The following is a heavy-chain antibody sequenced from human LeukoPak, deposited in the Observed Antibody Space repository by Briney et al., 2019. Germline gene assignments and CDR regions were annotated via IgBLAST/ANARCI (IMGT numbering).Heavy chain of an antibody. J-gene: IGHJ6*02. Sequence: SETLSLTCTVSGGSISLYYWSWIRQSPGKGLEWIGYIYYSGTTNYNPSLKSRVTISVDTSRNQFSLQLRSVTAADTAVYYCAREDPQTTVPEGMDVWGQGTTVIVSS. V-gene: IGHV4-59*01. CDR3: AREDPQTTVPEGMDV. CDR1: GGSISLYY. D-gene: IGHD4-17*01. CDR2: IYYSGTT.